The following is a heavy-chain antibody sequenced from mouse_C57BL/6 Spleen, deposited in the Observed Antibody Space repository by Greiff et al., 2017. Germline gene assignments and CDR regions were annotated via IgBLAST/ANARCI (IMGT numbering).Heavy chain of an antibody. CDR3: ARGFHYGSRYWYFDV. V-gene: IGHV1-59*01. CDR1: GYTFTSYW. D-gene: IGHD1-1*01. J-gene: IGHJ1*03. Sequence: QVQLQQPGAELVRPGTSVKLSCKASGYTFTSYWMHWVKQRPGQGLEWIGVIDPSDSYTNYNQKFKGKATLTVDTSSSTAYMQLSSLTSEDSAVYYCARGFHYGSRYWYFDVWGTGTTVTVSS. CDR2: IDPSDSYT.